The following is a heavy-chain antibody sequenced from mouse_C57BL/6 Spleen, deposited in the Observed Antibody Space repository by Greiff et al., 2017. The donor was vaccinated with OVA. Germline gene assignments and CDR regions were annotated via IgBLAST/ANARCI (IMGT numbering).Heavy chain of an antibody. J-gene: IGHJ4*01. D-gene: IGHD1-1*01. CDR1: GYTFTDYY. Sequence: QVQLKESGAELVRPGASVKLSCKASGYTFTDYYINWVKQRPGQGLEWIARIYPGSGNTYYNEKFKGKATLTAEKSSSTAYMQLSSLTSEDSAVYFCARSTVVATGNYYAMDYWGQGTSVTVSS. V-gene: IGHV1-76*01. CDR2: IYPGSGNT. CDR3: ARSTVVATGNYYAMDY.